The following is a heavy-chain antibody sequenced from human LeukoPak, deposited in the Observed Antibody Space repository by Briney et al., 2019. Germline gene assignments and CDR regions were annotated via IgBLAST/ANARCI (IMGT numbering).Heavy chain of an antibody. CDR1: GFTFSSYA. Sequence: GGSLRLSCAASGFTFSSYAMHWVRQAPGKGLEWVAVISYDGSNRYYADSVKDRFTISRDNSKNTLYLQMNSLRAEDTAVYYCARDGPERWLQLRLDYWGQGTPVTVSS. J-gene: IGHJ4*02. V-gene: IGHV3-30*04. CDR3: ARDGPERWLQLRLDY. D-gene: IGHD5-24*01. CDR2: ISYDGSNR.